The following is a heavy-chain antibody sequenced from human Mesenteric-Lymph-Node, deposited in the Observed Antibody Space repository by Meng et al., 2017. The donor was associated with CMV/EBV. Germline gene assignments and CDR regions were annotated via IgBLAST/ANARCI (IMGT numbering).Heavy chain of an antibody. D-gene: IGHD2-2*01. Sequence: GESLKISCAASGFTFSNSDMNWVRQAPGKGLEWVSGINWNGGSTGYADSVKGRFTIPRDNAKNSLYLQMNSLRAEDTAVYYCAKGYCSSTSCYLDAFDIWGQGTMVTVSS. CDR3: AKGYCSSTSCYLDAFDI. CDR2: INWNGGST. V-gene: IGHV3-20*04. J-gene: IGHJ3*02. CDR1: GFTFSNSD.